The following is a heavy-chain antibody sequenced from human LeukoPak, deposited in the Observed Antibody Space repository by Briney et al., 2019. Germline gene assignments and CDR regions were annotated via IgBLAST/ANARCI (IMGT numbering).Heavy chain of an antibody. CDR2: IRYDGSNK. Sequence: PGGSLRLSCAASGLTFSSYGMHWVRKAPGKGLEWVAFIRYDGSNKYYADSVKGRFTISRDNSKNTLYLQMNSLRAEDTAVYYCAKEKSITIFGVVIMEAFDIWGQGTMVTVSS. J-gene: IGHJ3*02. D-gene: IGHD3-3*01. CDR1: GLTFSSYG. CDR3: AKEKSITIFGVVIMEAFDI. V-gene: IGHV3-30*02.